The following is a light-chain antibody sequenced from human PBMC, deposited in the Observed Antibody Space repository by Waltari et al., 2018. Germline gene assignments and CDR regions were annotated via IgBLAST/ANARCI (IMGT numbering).Light chain of an antibody. V-gene: IGKV1-39*01. Sequence: DIQMTQSPSSLSASLGDRVTITCRASQSISTSLNWYQQKPGKAPNLLMYAASTLQSGVTSRFSGSGSGTDFTLTISSLQPEDSATYFCQQSHNTPWTFGQGTKEEIK. CDR3: QQSHNTPWT. J-gene: IGKJ1*01. CDR1: QSISTS. CDR2: AAS.